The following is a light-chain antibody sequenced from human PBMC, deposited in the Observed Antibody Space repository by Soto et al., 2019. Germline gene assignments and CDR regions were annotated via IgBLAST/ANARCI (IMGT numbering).Light chain of an antibody. Sequence: EIVMTQSPATLSVSPGERATLSCGASQSVSSNLAWYQQKPGQAPKLLIYDASNRATGIPARFSGSGSGTDFTLTISSLEPEDFAVYYCQQRSNWPPLTFGGGTKVEIK. V-gene: IGKV3-11*01. J-gene: IGKJ4*01. CDR2: DAS. CDR1: QSVSSN. CDR3: QQRSNWPPLT.